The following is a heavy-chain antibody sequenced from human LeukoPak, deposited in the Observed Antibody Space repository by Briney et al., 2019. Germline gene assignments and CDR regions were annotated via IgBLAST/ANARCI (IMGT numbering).Heavy chain of an antibody. D-gene: IGHD3-9*01. CDR1: GFTFSSYG. V-gene: IGHV3-30*03. CDR2: ISYDGSNK. CDR3: ARGPYDILTGPQHAFDI. J-gene: IGHJ3*02. Sequence: GRSLRLSCAASGFTFSSYGMHWVRQAPGKGLEWVAVISYDGSNKYYADSVKGRFTISRDNSKNTLYLQMNSLRAEDTAVYYCARGPYDILTGPQHAFDIWGQGTMVTVSS.